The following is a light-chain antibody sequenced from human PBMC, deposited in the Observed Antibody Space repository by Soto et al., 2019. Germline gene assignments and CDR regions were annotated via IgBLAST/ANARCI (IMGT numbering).Light chain of an antibody. CDR1: QSIGDW. Sequence: DIQMTQSPSTLSASVGDRVTITCRASQSIGDWLAWYQQRPGKAPNLLIYDASVSESAIPSRFSGSGSGTEVTLTITSLQPDDFSTYYCQQYNSFSLSTFGQGTKVEIK. J-gene: IGKJ2*01. CDR2: DAS. CDR3: QQYNSFSLST. V-gene: IGKV1-5*01.